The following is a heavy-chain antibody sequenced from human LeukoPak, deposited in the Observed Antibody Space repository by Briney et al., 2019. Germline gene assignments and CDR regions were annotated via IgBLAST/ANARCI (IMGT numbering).Heavy chain of an antibody. Sequence: GGTLRLSCAASGFTFSSYGMSWVRQAPGKGLEWVSAISGSGGSTYYADSVKGRFTISRDNSKNTLYLQMNSLRAEDTAVYYCAKEVYYYGSGSYSARYFDYWGQGTLVTVS. CDR3: AKEVYYYGSGSYSARYFDY. D-gene: IGHD3-10*01. J-gene: IGHJ4*02. V-gene: IGHV3-23*01. CDR1: GFTFSSYG. CDR2: ISGSGGST.